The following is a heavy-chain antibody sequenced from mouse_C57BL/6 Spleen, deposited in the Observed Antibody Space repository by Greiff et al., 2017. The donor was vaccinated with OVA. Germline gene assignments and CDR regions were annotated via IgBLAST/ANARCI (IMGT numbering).Heavy chain of an antibody. CDR2: ISDGGSYT. D-gene: IGHD2-5*01. CDR1: GFTFSSYA. CDR3: ARGYSNAWFAY. V-gene: IGHV5-4*01. Sequence: EVQRVESGGGLVKPGGSLKLSCAASGFTFSSYAMSWVRQTPEKRLEWVATISDGGSYTYYPDNVKGRFTISRDNAKNNLYLQMSHLKSEDTAMYYCARGYSNAWFAYWGQGTLVTVSA. J-gene: IGHJ3*01.